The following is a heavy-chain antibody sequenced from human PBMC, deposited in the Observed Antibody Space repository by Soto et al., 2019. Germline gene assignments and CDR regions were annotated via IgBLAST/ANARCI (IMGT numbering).Heavy chain of an antibody. Sequence: QVQLQESGPGLVKPSGTLSLTCTVSGGSVSSGSYYWSWIRQPPGKGLEWIGYIYYSGSTNYNPSLKSRVTISVDTSKNQFSLKLSSVTAADTAVYYCARGRFGDPSLIYWGQGTLVTVSS. V-gene: IGHV4-61*01. CDR2: IYYSGST. J-gene: IGHJ4*02. CDR3: ARGRFGDPSLIY. D-gene: IGHD3-10*01. CDR1: GGSVSSGSYY.